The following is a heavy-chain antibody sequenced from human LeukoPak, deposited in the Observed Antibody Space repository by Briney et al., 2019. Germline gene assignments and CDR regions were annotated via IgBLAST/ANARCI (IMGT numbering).Heavy chain of an antibody. CDR2: INAGNGNT. J-gene: IGHJ5*02. V-gene: IGHV1-3*01. CDR3: ARAHPYMVRGGWFDP. D-gene: IGHD3-10*01. Sequence: GASVKVSCKASGYTFTSYAMHWVRQAPGQRLEWMGWINAGNGNTKYSQKFQGRVTITRDTSASTAYMELSSLRSEDTAVYYCARAHPYMVRGGWFDPWSQGTLVTVSS. CDR1: GYTFTSYA.